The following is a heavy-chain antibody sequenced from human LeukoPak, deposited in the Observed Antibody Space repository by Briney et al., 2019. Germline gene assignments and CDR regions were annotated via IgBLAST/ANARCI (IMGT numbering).Heavy chain of an antibody. CDR1: GGSISSSSYY. CDR2: IYYSGST. Sequence: PSETLSLTCTVSGGSISSSSYYWGWTRQPPGKGLEWIGSIYYSGSTYYNPSLKSRVTISVDTSKNQFSLKLSSVTAADTAVYYCARLPHAYDGSGYYYEGVVDYWGQGTLVTVSS. J-gene: IGHJ4*02. V-gene: IGHV4-39*01. CDR3: ARLPHAYDGSGYYYEGVVDY. D-gene: IGHD3-22*01.